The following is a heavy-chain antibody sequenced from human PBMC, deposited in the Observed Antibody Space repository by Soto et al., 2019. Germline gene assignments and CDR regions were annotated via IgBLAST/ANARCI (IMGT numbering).Heavy chain of an antibody. V-gene: IGHV4-38-2*02. D-gene: IGHD6-13*01. CDR1: GYSISSGYY. Sequence: SETLSLTCAVSGYSISSGYYWGWIRQPPGKGLEWIGSIYHSGSTYYNPSLKSRVTISVDTSKNQFSLRLSSVTAADTAVYYCARDHRARAAAGIRWFDPWGQGTLVTVSS. CDR2: IYHSGST. CDR3: ARDHRARAAAGIRWFDP. J-gene: IGHJ5*02.